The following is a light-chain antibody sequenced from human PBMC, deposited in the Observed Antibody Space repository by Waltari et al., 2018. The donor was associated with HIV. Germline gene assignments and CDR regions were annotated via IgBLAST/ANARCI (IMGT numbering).Light chain of an antibody. CDR2: KAS. CDR3: QQYNSYPYT. CDR1: QSISSW. J-gene: IGKJ2*01. Sequence: DIQMTQSPSTLSASVGDRVTITCRASQSISSWLAWYQQNPGKAPHLLIYKASSLKSGVPSRFSGSGSGTEFTLTISSLQPDDFATYYCQQYNSYPYTFGPGTKLEIK. V-gene: IGKV1-5*03.